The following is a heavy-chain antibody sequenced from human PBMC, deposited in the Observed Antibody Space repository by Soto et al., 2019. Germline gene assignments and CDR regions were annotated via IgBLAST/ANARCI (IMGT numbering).Heavy chain of an antibody. J-gene: IGHJ4*02. CDR2: IIPFHGVT. CDR3: TRDWEITVSTWSFGGF. D-gene: IGHD3-10*01. Sequence: QVQLVQSGAEVKKPGSSVKVSCKASGGTFSPYTINWVRQAPGQALEWMGRIIPFHGVTNYAQKFQARVTSTADKSTSTAYMELSGMRFEDTAMYYCTRDWEITVSTWSFGGFWGRGTLVTLSS. V-gene: IGHV1-69*08. CDR1: GGTFSPYT.